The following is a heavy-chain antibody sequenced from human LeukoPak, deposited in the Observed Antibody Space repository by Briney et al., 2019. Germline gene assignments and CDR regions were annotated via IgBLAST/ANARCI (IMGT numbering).Heavy chain of an antibody. J-gene: IGHJ4*02. V-gene: IGHV1-18*01. CDR1: GYTFTNYG. Sequence: GASVKVSCKASGYTFTNYGISWVRQAPGQGLEWMGWISTYNDNTNYAQKLQGRVTMTTDTSTSTAYMELRSLRSDDTAVYYCARGRVVAGTVAYWGQGTLVTVSS. D-gene: IGHD6-19*01. CDR2: ISTYNDNT. CDR3: ARGRVVAGTVAY.